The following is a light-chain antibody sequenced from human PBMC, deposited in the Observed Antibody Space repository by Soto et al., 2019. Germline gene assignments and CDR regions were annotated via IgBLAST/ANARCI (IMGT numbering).Light chain of an antibody. CDR3: LQHKTYSLT. CDR1: QDIRND. CDR2: AAF. V-gene: IGKV1-17*01. J-gene: IGKJ5*01. Sequence: DIQMTQSPSSLSASVGDRVTITCRASQDIRNDLCWYQQKPGKAPKRLIYAAFILQSGVPPRFSGNGSGTEFTPTIRSLQAEDHATYFCLQHKTYSLTFGEGTRLE.